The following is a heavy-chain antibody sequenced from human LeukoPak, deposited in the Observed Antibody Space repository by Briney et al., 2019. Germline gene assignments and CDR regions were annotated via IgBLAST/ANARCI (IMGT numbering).Heavy chain of an antibody. D-gene: IGHD4-17*01. CDR3: AIDYGDHDLQY. CDR2: IYHSGNT. Sequence: PSETLSLTCTVSGVSISSSTYYWGWIRQPPGKGLEWIGNIYHSGNTYYNPSLKSRVAISVDTSKNQLSLKLRSVTAADTAVYYCAIDYGDHDLQYWGQGTLVTVSS. V-gene: IGHV4-39*01. CDR1: GVSISSSTYY. J-gene: IGHJ4*02.